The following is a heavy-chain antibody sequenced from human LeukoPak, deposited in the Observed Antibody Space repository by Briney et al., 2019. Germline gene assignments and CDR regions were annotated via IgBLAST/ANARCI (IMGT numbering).Heavy chain of an antibody. CDR2: ISAFNGNT. Sequence: ASVKVSCKASGYTFTSYGISWVRQAPGQGLEWMGWISAFNGNTNYAQKLQGRVTMTTDTSTSTAYMELRSLRSDDTAVYYCARGRYYDILTGYYTLFDYWGQGTLVTVSS. CDR1: GYTFTSYG. J-gene: IGHJ4*02. CDR3: ARGRYYDILTGYYTLFDY. V-gene: IGHV1-18*01. D-gene: IGHD3-9*01.